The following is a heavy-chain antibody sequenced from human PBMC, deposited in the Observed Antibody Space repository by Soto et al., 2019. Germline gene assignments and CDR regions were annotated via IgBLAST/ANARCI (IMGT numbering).Heavy chain of an antibody. D-gene: IGHD3-22*01. CDR2: ISYDGSNK. Sequence: GGSLRLSCAASGFTFSSYGMHWVRQAPGKGLEWVAVISYDGSNKYYADSVKGRFTISRDNSKNTLYLQMNSLRAEDTAVYYCAKADSSGYYLDYWGQGTLVTVSS. V-gene: IGHV3-30*18. CDR1: GFTFSSYG. CDR3: AKADSSGYYLDY. J-gene: IGHJ4*02.